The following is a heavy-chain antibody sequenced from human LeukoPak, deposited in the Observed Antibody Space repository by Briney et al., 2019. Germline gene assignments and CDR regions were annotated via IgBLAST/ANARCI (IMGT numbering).Heavy chain of an antibody. CDR1: GYSFTSYW. CDR3: ARQSYGSGSYYAYFGY. Sequence: GESLKISCKGSGYSFTSYWIGWVRQMPGKGLEWMGIIYPGDSDTRYSPSFQGQVTISADKSISTAYLQWSSLKASDTAMYYCARQSYGSGSYYAYFGYWGQGTLVTVSS. J-gene: IGHJ4*02. CDR2: IYPGDSDT. D-gene: IGHD3-10*01. V-gene: IGHV5-51*01.